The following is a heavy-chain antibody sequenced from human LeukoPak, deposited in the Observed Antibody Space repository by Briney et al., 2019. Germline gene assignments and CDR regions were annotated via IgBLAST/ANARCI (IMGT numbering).Heavy chain of an antibody. CDR3: ARNGCSGGTCYSQYMDV. J-gene: IGHJ6*03. CDR1: GGSISSGDYY. D-gene: IGHD2-15*01. Sequence: SQTLSLTCTVSGGSISSGDYYWSWIRQPPGKGLEWSGYIYYSGSTYYNPSLKSRVTISVDTSKNQFSLKLSSVTAADTAVYYCARNGCSGGTCYSQYMDVWGKGTTVTVSS. V-gene: IGHV4-30-4*08. CDR2: IYYSGST.